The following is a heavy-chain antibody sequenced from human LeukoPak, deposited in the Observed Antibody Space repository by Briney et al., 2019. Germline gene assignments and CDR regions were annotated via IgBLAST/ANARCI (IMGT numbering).Heavy chain of an antibody. D-gene: IGHD2-15*01. CDR3: AKVPRIYMDV. Sequence: GGSLRLSCAASGFTFSSYAMSWVRQAPGKGLEWVSAISGSGGSPYYADSVKGRFTISRDNSKNTLYLQMNSLRAEHTAVYYCAKVPRIYMDVWGKGTTVTVSS. V-gene: IGHV3-23*01. CDR1: GFTFSSYA. J-gene: IGHJ6*03. CDR2: ISGSGGSP.